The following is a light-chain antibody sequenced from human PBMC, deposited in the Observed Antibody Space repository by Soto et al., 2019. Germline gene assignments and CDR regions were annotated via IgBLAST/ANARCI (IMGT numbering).Light chain of an antibody. V-gene: IGKV3-15*01. Sequence: EIVMTQPPGTLSVSPGERATLSCRASQSVNSNLAWYQQKPGQGPRLLIYGASTRATGIPVRFSGSGSGTDFTLTISSLRSEDFAVYYCQQYGSSPKTFGQGTKVDIK. CDR2: GAS. CDR1: QSVNSN. CDR3: QQYGSSPKT. J-gene: IGKJ1*01.